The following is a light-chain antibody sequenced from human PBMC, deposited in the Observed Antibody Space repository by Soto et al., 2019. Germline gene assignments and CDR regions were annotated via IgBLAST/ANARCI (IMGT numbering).Light chain of an antibody. CDR3: QHYNTHSRA. CDR1: QSISTS. V-gene: IGKV1-5*03. J-gene: IGKJ1*01. CDR2: NAS. Sequence: DIQMTQSPSTLSSSVGDRVTITCRASQSISTSLSWYQQKPGKAPKLLIYNASSLQSGVPSRFSGSGSGTEFTLTISSLQPDDFATYYCQHYNTHSRAFGQGTKVEIK.